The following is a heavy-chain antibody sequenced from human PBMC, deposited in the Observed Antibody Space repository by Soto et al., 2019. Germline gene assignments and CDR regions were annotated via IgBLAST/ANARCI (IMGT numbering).Heavy chain of an antibody. Sequence: QVQLVQSGAEVKKPGASVKVSCKASGYTFTSYGISWVRQAPGQGLEWMGWISAYNGNTNDAQKLQGRVTMTTDTSASTACMELRSLRSDDTAVYYCARSIAAAVDFDYWGQGTLVTVSS. CDR2: ISAYNGNT. J-gene: IGHJ4*02. CDR1: GYTFTSYG. D-gene: IGHD6-13*01. CDR3: ARSIAAAVDFDY. V-gene: IGHV1-18*01.